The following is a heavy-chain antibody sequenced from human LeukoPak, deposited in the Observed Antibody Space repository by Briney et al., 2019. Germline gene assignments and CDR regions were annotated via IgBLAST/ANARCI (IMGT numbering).Heavy chain of an antibody. D-gene: IGHD5-18*01. J-gene: IGHJ4*02. CDR1: GYSFSDYH. CDR2: IHPNNGDT. CDR3: ARVEYSNGYPYRLDF. Sequence: ASVKVSCKASGYSFSDYHINWVRQASGQGPEWMGWIHPNNGDTDYAKAFQGRVTMTRDTSISTAYMELNRLRSDDTAMYHCARVEYSNGYPYRLDFWGQGTLLTVSS. V-gene: IGHV1-2*02.